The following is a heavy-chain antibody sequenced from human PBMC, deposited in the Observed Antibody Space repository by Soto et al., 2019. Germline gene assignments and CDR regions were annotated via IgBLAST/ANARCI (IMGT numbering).Heavy chain of an antibody. D-gene: IGHD1-1*01. J-gene: IGHJ4*02. V-gene: IGHV3-33*01. CDR2: IWYDGSNK. CDR1: GYTFTSYG. CDR3: ARAPDNWERRYYFDY. Sequence: SCKASGYTFTSYGISWVRQAPGKGLEWVAVIWYDGSNKYYADSVKGRFTISRDNSKNTLYLQMNSLRAEDTAVYYCARAPDNWERRYYFDYWGQGTLVTVSS.